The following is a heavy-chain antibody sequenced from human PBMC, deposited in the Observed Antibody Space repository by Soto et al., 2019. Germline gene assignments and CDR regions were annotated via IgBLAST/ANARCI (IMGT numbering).Heavy chain of an antibody. CDR1: GGTFSSFG. CDR3: AREGSGYNF. CDR2: IIPVFGRP. V-gene: IGHV1-69*13. Sequence: GASVKVSCKASGGTFSSFGISWVRQAPGQGLEWMGGIIPVFGRPNYAQRFRGRLTITADESTNTAYMELIDLTSEDTAVYYCAREGSGYNFWGQGTKVTVYS. D-gene: IGHD5-12*01. J-gene: IGHJ1*01.